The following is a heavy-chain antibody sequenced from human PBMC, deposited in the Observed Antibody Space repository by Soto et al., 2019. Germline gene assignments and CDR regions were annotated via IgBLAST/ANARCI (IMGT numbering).Heavy chain of an antibody. Sequence: QVQLVQSGAEVKKPGASVKVSCKASGYTFTSYGISWVRQAPGQGLEWMGWISAYNGNTNYAQKLQGRVTMTTDTATSTAYMELRSLRSDDTAVYYCAREREKWDLAWDAFDIWGQGTMVTVSS. J-gene: IGHJ3*02. CDR2: ISAYNGNT. D-gene: IGHD1-26*01. CDR3: AREREKWDLAWDAFDI. CDR1: GYTFTSYG. V-gene: IGHV1-18*01.